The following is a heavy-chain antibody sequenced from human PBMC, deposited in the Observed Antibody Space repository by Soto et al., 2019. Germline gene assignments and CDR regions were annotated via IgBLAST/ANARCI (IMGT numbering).Heavy chain of an antibody. CDR1: GFTFSLYS. CDR3: VRARSTDSRPDY. V-gene: IGHV3-21*01. Sequence: GGSLSLSCAASGFTFSLYSMIWVRQAPGKGLEWVASITSSSSYIYYEDSLKGRFTISRDNAKNSLFLQLDSLRAEDTAVYFCVRARSTDSRPDYWGQGTLVTVSS. CDR2: ITSSSSYI. D-gene: IGHD3-22*01. J-gene: IGHJ4*02.